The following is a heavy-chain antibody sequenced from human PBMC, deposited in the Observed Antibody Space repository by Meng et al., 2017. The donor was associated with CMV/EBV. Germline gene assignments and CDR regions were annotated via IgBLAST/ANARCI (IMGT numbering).Heavy chain of an antibody. D-gene: IGHD3-3*01. J-gene: IGHJ4*02. CDR3: ARYDFWNNHWEDY. CDR1: GYTFTDFY. CDR2: INPNSGGT. Sequence: KASGYTFTDFYMHWVRQAPGQGLEWMGWINPNSGGTNYAQKFQGRVTMTRDTSISTVYMEMSRLRSDDTAVYYCARYDFWNNHWEDYWGQGTLVTVSS. V-gene: IGHV1-2*02.